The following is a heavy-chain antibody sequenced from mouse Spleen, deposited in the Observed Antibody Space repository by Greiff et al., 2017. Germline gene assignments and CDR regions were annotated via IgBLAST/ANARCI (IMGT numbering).Heavy chain of an antibody. D-gene: IGHD2-4*01. CDR2: IYPSDSET. J-gene: IGHJ3*01. CDR3: ARRDYDWTFAY. Sequence: VQLQQPGAELVRPGSSVKLSCKASGYTFTSYWMDWVKQRPGQGLEWIGNIYPSDSETHYNQKFKDKATLTVDKSSSTAYMQLSSLTSEDSAVYYCARRDYDWTFAYWGQGTLVTVSA. CDR1: GYTFTSYW. V-gene: IGHV1-61*01.